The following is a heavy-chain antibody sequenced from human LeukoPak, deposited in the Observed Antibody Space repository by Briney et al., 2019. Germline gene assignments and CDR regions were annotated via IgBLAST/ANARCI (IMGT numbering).Heavy chain of an antibody. Sequence: PGASLRLSCAASGFIFGNYAMSWVRQAPGKGLEWVSAITGSGDSTYYADSVKGRFTISRDNSKNTLYVEMNTLRAEDTAVYYCAKWGDYDILTGYYVSDCWGQGTLVTVSS. CDR1: GFIFGNYA. V-gene: IGHV3-23*01. D-gene: IGHD3-9*01. J-gene: IGHJ4*02. CDR2: ITGSGDST. CDR3: AKWGDYDILTGYYVSDC.